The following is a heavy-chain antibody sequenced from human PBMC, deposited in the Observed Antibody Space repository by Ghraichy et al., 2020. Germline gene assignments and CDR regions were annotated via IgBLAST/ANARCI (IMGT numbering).Heavy chain of an antibody. V-gene: IGHV4-34*01. CDR2: INHSGST. J-gene: IGHJ4*02. CDR3: ARETVTTWVLFFDY. Sequence: SETLSLTCAVYGGSFSGYYWSWIRQPPGKGLEWIGEINHSGSTNYNPSLKSRVTISVDTSKNQFSLKLSSVTAADTAVYYCARETVTTWVLFFDYWGQGTLVTVSS. CDR1: GGSFSGYY. D-gene: IGHD4-17*01.